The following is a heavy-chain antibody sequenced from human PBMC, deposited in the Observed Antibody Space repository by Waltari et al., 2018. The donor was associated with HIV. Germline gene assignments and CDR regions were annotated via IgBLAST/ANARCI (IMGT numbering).Heavy chain of an antibody. Sequence: QVQLVESGGGVVQPGRSLRLSCAASGFTFRSYGMHWVRQASGKGLELVAVISYDGINNYYADSVKGRFTISRDNSKNTLYLQMNSLRAEDTAVYYCAKDTDLTGFFYYYGLDVWGQGTTVTVSS. CDR2: ISYDGINN. CDR3: AKDTDLTGFFYYYGLDV. D-gene: IGHD3-9*01. CDR1: GFTFRSYG. V-gene: IGHV3-30*18. J-gene: IGHJ6*02.